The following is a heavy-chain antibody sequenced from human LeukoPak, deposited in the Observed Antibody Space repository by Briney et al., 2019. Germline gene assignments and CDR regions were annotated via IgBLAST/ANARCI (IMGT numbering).Heavy chain of an antibody. V-gene: IGHV3-48*03. CDR2: SNSGTAV. Sequence: PGGSLRLSCVASGFTFSNYEMTWVRQAPGKGLEWISYSNSGTAVYYADSVKGRFAISRDNAKNSLYLQMNSLRAEDTAVYYCAREPYDTLGDPFDYWGQGTLVTVSS. D-gene: IGHD3-22*01. J-gene: IGHJ4*02. CDR1: GFTFSNYE. CDR3: AREPYDTLGDPFDY.